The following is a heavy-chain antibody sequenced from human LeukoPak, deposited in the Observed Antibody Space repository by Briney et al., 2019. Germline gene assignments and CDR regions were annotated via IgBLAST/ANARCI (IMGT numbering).Heavy chain of an antibody. V-gene: IGHV3-30-3*01. Sequence: GGSLRLSCAASGFTFSSYAMHWVRQAPGKGLEWVAVISYDGSNKYYADSVKGRFTISRDNSKNTLYLQMNSLRAEDTAVYYCAKDRQIALTGELDYWGQGTLVTVSS. J-gene: IGHJ4*02. CDR1: GFTFSSYA. CDR2: ISYDGSNK. D-gene: IGHD7-27*01. CDR3: AKDRQIALTGELDY.